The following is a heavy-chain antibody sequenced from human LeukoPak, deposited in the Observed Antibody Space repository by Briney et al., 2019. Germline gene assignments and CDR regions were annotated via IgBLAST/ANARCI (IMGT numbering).Heavy chain of an antibody. CDR1: GFTFSSYG. V-gene: IGHV3-33*08. D-gene: IGHD3-22*01. CDR3: ASPRISQYDSSGYYYYYYGMDV. CDR2: IWYDGSNK. J-gene: IGHJ6*02. Sequence: GGSLRLSCAASGFTFSSYGMHWVRQAPGKGLEWVAIIWYDGSNKYYADSVKGRFTISRDNSKNTLYLQMNSLRAEDTAVYYCASPRISQYDSSGYYYYYYGMDVWGQGTTVTVSS.